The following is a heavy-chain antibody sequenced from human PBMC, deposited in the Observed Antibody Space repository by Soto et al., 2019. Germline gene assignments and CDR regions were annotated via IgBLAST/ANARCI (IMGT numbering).Heavy chain of an antibody. V-gene: IGHV1-69*13. J-gene: IGHJ5*02. CDR1: GGTFSSYA. D-gene: IGHD2-8*01. CDR2: IIPIFGTA. Sequence: ASVKVSCKASGGTFSSYAISWVRQAPGQGLEWMGGIIPIFGTANYAQKFQGRVTITADESTSTAYMELSSLRSEDTAVYYCARSKDIVLMVYAISFDPWGQGTLVTVSS. CDR3: ARSKDIVLMVYAISFDP.